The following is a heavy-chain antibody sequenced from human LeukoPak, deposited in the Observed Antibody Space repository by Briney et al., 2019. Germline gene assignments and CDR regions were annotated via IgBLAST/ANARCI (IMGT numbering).Heavy chain of an antibody. CDR2: ISGSGGRT. CDR1: GFTFSSYA. V-gene: IGHV3-23*01. J-gene: IGHJ4*02. CDR3: ARDGYCSSTGCSAYFFDS. D-gene: IGHD2-2*03. Sequence: GGSLRLSCAVSGFTFSSYAMSWVRQAPGKGLEWVAAISGSGGRTYYADFVKGRFTISRDNSKNTLYLQLNSLRPEDTALYYCARDGYCSSTGCSAYFFDSWGQGTLVTVSS.